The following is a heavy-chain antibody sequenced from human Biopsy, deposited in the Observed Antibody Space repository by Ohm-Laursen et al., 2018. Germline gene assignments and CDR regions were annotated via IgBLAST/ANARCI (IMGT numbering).Heavy chain of an antibody. J-gene: IGHJ1*01. CDR1: GGTSSKYG. CDR3: ATKLTGYFHH. D-gene: IGHD3-9*01. CDR2: NIPILGTG. V-gene: IGHV1-69*06. Sequence: GASVKVSCKTPGGTSSKYGVNWVRQAPGQGLEWLGGNIPILGTGNYAPMFHGRVTVVADTSTSTATMELRSLRPDDTAVYYCATKLTGYFHHWGQGTLVSVSS.